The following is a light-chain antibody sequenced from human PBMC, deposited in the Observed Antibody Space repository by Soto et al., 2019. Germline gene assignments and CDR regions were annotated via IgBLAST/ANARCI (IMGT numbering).Light chain of an antibody. V-gene: IGLV1-40*03. CDR3: QSYGTIKREV. CDR1: SSNIGAGKD. CDR2: GSN. Sequence: QSVLTQPPSVSGAPGQRVTISCTGSSSNIGAGKDVHWYQQLPGTAPKFLISGSNHRPSGVPDRFSVSKSGASAFLAIAGLRAGDEGDYFCQSYGTIKREVFGSGTKVTVL. J-gene: IGLJ1*01.